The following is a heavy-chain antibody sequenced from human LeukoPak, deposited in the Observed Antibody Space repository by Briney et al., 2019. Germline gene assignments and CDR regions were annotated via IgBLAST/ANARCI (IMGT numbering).Heavy chain of an antibody. CDR2: ISSSSSYI. CDR3: AKATGYLL. D-gene: IGHD1-14*01. Sequence: PGGSLRLSCAASGFTFSSYSMNWVRQAPGKGLEWVSSISSSSSYIYYADSVKGRFSISRDNAENTLYLQMNSLRADDTAVYYCAKATGYLLWGQGTLVTVSS. V-gene: IGHV3-21*04. J-gene: IGHJ4*02. CDR1: GFTFSSYS.